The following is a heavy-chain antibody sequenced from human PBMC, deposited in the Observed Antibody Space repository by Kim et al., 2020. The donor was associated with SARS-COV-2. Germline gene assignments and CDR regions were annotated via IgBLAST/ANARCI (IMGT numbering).Heavy chain of an antibody. CDR3: ARDGTTRNGGYYFDY. V-gene: IGHV1-3*01. J-gene: IGHJ4*02. D-gene: IGHD1-1*01. Sequence: QKIRGGVTITRDASASTAYMELSSLRSEDTAVYYCARDGTTRNGGYYFDYWGQGALVTVSS.